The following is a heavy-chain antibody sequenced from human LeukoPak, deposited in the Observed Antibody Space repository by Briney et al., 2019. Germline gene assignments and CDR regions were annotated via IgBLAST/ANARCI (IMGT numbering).Heavy chain of an antibody. D-gene: IGHD4-23*01. CDR2: INPSGGST. Sequence: ASVKVSCKASGYTFTSYYMHWVRQAPGQGLEWMGIINPSGGSTSYAQKFQGRVTITADKSTSTAYMELSSLRSEDTAVYYCARDPRGDGGTPGFDYGGQGTLVTVSS. J-gene: IGHJ4*02. V-gene: IGHV1-46*01. CDR1: GYTFTSYY. CDR3: ARDPRGDGGTPGFDY.